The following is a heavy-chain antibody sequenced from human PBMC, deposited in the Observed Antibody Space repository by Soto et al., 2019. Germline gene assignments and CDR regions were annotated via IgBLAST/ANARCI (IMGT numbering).Heavy chain of an antibody. V-gene: IGHV3-15*01. CDR3: TTDKDVYGDYYYYGMDV. CDR1: GFTFSNAW. J-gene: IGHJ6*02. Sequence: EVQLVESGGGLVKPGGSLRLSCAASGFTFSNAWMSWVRQAPGKGLEWVGRIKSKTDGGTTDYAAPVKGRFTISRDDSKNTLYLQMNSLKTEDTAVYYCTTDKDVYGDYYYYGMDVWGQGTTVTVSS. D-gene: IGHD4-17*01. CDR2: IKSKTDGGTT.